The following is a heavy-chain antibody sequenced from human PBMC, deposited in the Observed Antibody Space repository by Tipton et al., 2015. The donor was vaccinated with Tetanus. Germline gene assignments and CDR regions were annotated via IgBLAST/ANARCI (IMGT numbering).Heavy chain of an antibody. D-gene: IGHD3-10*01. Sequence: TLSLTCTVSGGSINSGDQYWTWIRQVPGKGLEWIGYIYNTGSTDYNPSLKSRVTISADTSKNQVSLKLSSVTAADTSVYYCARGARLSGVRGVITAGMDGWGHGTTVTVSS. V-gene: IGHV4-31*03. CDR1: GGSINSGDQY. CDR3: ARGARLSGVRGVITAGMDG. J-gene: IGHJ6*02. CDR2: IYNTGST.